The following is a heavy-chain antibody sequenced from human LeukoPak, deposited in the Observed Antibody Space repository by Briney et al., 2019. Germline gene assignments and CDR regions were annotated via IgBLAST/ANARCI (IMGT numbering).Heavy chain of an antibody. V-gene: IGHV4-39*07. CDR1: GGSISSSSYY. Sequence: PSETLSLTCTVSGGSISSSSYYWGWIRQPPGKGLEWIGSIYYSGSTYYNPSLKSRVTISVDTSKNQFSLKLSSVTAADTAVYYCARDYVQAGDMDVWGKGTTVTVSS. CDR2: IYYSGST. J-gene: IGHJ6*03. CDR3: ARDYVQAGDMDV. D-gene: IGHD3-10*02.